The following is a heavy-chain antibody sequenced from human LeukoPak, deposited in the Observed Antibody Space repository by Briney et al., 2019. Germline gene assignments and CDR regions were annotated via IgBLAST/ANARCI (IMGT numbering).Heavy chain of an antibody. J-gene: IGHJ4*02. D-gene: IGHD3-22*01. V-gene: IGHV4-59*01. CDR2: IYYTGST. CDR3: ARVGYYDSSGYLDY. CDR1: GGSMSFYY. Sequence: PSETLSLTCTVSGGSMSFYYWNWIRQSPGKGLEWIGYIYYTGSTKYNPSLQSRVSISVDTSENQFSLNLYSVTAADTAVYYCARVGYYDSSGYLDYWGQGTQVTVSS.